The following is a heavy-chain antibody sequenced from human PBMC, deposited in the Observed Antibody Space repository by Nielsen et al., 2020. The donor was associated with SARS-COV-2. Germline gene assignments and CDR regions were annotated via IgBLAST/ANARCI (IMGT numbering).Heavy chain of an antibody. CDR3: ARVGGGSYYYGMDV. J-gene: IGHJ6*02. CDR1: GFTFSSYW. V-gene: IGHV3-74*01. CDR2: INSDGSST. Sequence: GGSLRLSCAASGFTFSSYWMHWVRQAPGKGLVWVSRINSDGSSTSYADSVKGRFTISRDNAKNTLYLQMNSLRAEDTAVYYCARVGGGSYYYGMDVWGQGTTVTVSS. D-gene: IGHD1-26*01.